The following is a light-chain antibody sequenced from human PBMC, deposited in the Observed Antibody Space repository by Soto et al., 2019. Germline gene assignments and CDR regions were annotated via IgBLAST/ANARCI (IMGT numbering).Light chain of an antibody. CDR2: DAS. Sequence: DIQMTQSASTLSASLGDRVTITCRASQSISSWLAWYQQKPGKAPKLLIYDASSLESGVPSRFSGSASGTEFTLTISSLQPDDFATYYCQQYNSYSTFGQGTKVDIK. CDR3: QQYNSYST. J-gene: IGKJ1*01. V-gene: IGKV1-5*01. CDR1: QSISSW.